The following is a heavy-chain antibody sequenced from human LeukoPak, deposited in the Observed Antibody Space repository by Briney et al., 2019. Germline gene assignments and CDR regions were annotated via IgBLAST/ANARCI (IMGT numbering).Heavy chain of an antibody. CDR3: ARGRPCSGGSCYLRRWFDP. D-gene: IGHD2-15*01. CDR1: GYTFTGYY. J-gene: IGHJ5*02. V-gene: IGHV1-2*02. Sequence: ASVKVSCKASGYTFTGYYMHWVRQAPGQGLEWMGWINPNSGGTNYAQKFQGRVTMTRDTSISTAYMELSRPRSDDTAVYYCARGRPCSGGSCYLRRWFDPWGQGTLVTVSS. CDR2: INPNSGGT.